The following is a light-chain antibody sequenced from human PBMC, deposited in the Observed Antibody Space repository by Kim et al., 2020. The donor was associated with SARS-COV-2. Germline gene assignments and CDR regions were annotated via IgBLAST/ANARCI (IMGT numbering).Light chain of an antibody. J-gene: IGLJ2*01. V-gene: IGLV3-21*04. Sequence: SYELTQPPSVSVAPGTTARMTCGGNNIGSKSVHWYQQKPGQAPVLAIYYDSDRPSGIPERFSGSNSGNTATLTISRVEAGDEAVYYCQVWDSSGDHAVFG. CDR1: NIGSKS. CDR2: YDS. CDR3: QVWDSSGDHAV.